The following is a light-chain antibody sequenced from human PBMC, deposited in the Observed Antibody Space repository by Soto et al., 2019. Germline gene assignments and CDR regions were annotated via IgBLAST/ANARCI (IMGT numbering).Light chain of an antibody. Sequence: EIVLTQSPATLSLSPGERATLSCRASQSVSSYLAWYQQKPGQAPRLLIYDASNRATGIPARFSGSGSGTDFTLTISRLEPEAFAVYYCQHYGSSRTFGQRTKVDIK. CDR3: QHYGSSRT. CDR2: DAS. J-gene: IGKJ1*01. CDR1: QSVSSY. V-gene: IGKV3-11*01.